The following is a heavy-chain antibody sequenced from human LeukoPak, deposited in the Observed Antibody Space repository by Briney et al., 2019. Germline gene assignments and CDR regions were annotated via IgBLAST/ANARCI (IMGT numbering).Heavy chain of an antibody. V-gene: IGHV1-18*01. Sequence: ASVKVSCKASGYTFTSYGISWVRQAPGQGLEWRGWISAYNGNTNYAQKLQGRVTMTTDTSTSTAYMELRSLRSDDTAVYYCARTNGNDFGDLFHYYSGMDVWGQGTTVTVSS. CDR1: GYTFTSYG. J-gene: IGHJ6*02. CDR2: ISAYNGNT. D-gene: IGHD4-17*01. CDR3: ARTNGNDFGDLFHYYSGMDV.